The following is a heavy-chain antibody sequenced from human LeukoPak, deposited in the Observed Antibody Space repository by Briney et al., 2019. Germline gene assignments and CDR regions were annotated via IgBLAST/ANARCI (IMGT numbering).Heavy chain of an antibody. CDR2: IYHSGST. J-gene: IGHJ4*02. CDR1: GYSISSGYY. CDR3: ARASGLGGSSSGAWGAIFDY. V-gene: IGHV4-38-2*01. D-gene: IGHD1-26*01. Sequence: SETLSLTCAVSGYSISSGYYWGWIRRPPGKGLEWIGSIYHSGSTYYHPSLKSRVTISVDTSKNQFSLKLGSVTAADTAVYYCARASGLGGSSSGAWGAIFDYWGQGTLVTVSS.